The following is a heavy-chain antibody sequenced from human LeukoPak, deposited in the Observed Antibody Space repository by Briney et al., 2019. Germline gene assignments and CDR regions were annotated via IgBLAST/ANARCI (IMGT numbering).Heavy chain of an antibody. CDR1: GFTFSSYW. CDR2: IKQDGSGK. CDR3: AREYGRFGELGMDV. Sequence: GGSLRLSCAASGFTFSSYWMSWVRQAPGKGLEWVANIKQDGSGKYYVDSVKGRFTISRDNAKNSLYLQMNSLRAEDTAVYYCAREYGRFGELGMDVWGKGTTVTVSS. D-gene: IGHD3-10*01. V-gene: IGHV3-7*03. J-gene: IGHJ6*04.